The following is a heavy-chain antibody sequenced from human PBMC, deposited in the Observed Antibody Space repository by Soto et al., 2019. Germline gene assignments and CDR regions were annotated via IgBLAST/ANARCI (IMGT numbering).Heavy chain of an antibody. CDR3: ARYCIYYDILTGRSDAFDV. J-gene: IGHJ3*01. Sequence: GGSLRLSCAASGFTFSTYWMTWVRQAPGTGLQWVANIKQDGSAKWYMDSVQGRFTISRDNAKNSLYLQMDSLRAEDTAVYYCARYCIYYDILTGRSDAFDVWGPGTMVTVSS. CDR1: GFTFSTYW. CDR2: IKQDGSAK. D-gene: IGHD3-9*01. V-gene: IGHV3-7*01.